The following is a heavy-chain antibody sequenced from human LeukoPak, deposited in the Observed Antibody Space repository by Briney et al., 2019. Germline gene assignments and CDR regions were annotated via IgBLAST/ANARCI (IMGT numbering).Heavy chain of an antibody. CDR2: IYYSGST. V-gene: IGHV4-39*01. CDR3: ARPLTGMVDY. CDR1: GGSISSSSYY. D-gene: IGHD5-18*01. Sequence: SETLSLTCTVSGGSISSSSYYWGWIRQPPGKGLEWIGSIYYSGSTYYNPSLKSRVTVSVDTSKNQFSLKLSSGTAADTAVYYCARPLTGMVDYWGQGTLVTVSS. J-gene: IGHJ4*02.